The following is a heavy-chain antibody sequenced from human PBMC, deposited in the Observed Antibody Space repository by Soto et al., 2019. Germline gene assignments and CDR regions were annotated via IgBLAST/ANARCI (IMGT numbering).Heavy chain of an antibody. Sequence: QVQLVQSGAEVKKPGSSVKVSCKASGGTFSSYAISWVRQAPGQGLEWMGGIIPIFGTANYAQKFQGRVTITADESTSTAYMGLSSLRSEDTAVYYCARIKGFGELLSPLGTADNWFDPWGQGTLVTVSS. CDR2: IIPIFGTA. V-gene: IGHV1-69*01. CDR3: ARIKGFGELLSPLGTADNWFDP. D-gene: IGHD3-10*01. CDR1: GGTFSSYA. J-gene: IGHJ5*02.